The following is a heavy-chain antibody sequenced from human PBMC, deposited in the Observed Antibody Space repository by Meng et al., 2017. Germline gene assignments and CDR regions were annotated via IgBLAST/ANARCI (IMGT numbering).Heavy chain of an antibody. Sequence: SVNVSCKASGGTFSSYAISCVRQAPGQGLEWVGGIIPIFGTANYVQQFQGRVTITTDESTSTAYMELSSLRSEDTAVYYCAREQLVEGDAFDIWGQGTMVTVSS. J-gene: IGHJ3*02. V-gene: IGHV1-69*05. CDR3: AREQLVEGDAFDI. CDR1: GGTFSSYA. D-gene: IGHD6-13*01. CDR2: IIPIFGTA.